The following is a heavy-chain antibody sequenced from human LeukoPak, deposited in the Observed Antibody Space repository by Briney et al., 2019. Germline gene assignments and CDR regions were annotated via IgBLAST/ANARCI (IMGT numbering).Heavy chain of an antibody. D-gene: IGHD2/OR15-2a*01. Sequence: SETLSLTCTVSGGSIISYYWSWIRQPPGKGLEWIGYIYYSGSTNYNPSLKSRVTISVDTSKNQFSLKLSSVTAADTALYYCAKFLRAHNWFDPWGQGTLVTVSS. J-gene: IGHJ5*02. V-gene: IGHV4-59*01. CDR1: GGSIISYY. CDR3: AKFLRAHNWFDP. CDR2: IYYSGST.